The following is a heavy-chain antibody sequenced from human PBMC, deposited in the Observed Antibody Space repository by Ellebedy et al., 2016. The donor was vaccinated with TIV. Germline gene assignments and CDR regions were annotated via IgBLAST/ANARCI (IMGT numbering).Heavy chain of an antibody. D-gene: IGHD1-26*01. J-gene: IGHJ3*02. V-gene: IGHV1-18*01. Sequence: AASVKVSCKSSGYTFIDYGITWVRQAPGQGLDWMGWVSAYNGNTNYAQKLQGRVTMTTDTSTSTAYMELRSLRSDDTAVYYCARDSGEWELSDDAFDIWGQGTMVTVSS. CDR1: GYTFIDYG. CDR2: VSAYNGNT. CDR3: ARDSGEWELSDDAFDI.